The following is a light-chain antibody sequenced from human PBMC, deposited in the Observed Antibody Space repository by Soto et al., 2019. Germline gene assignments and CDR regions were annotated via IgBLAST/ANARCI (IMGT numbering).Light chain of an antibody. CDR2: GTS. Sequence: DIQMTQSPSPLSDSVGDRVNITCRASQNIKNYLNWYQQKPGKAPSLLIFGTSTLHSGVPSTFSGSGSGTDFTLTISSLQPEDCATYFCHQTYSLPFSFGPGTTVDI. CDR1: QNIKNY. J-gene: IGKJ3*01. CDR3: HQTYSLPFS. V-gene: IGKV1-39*01.